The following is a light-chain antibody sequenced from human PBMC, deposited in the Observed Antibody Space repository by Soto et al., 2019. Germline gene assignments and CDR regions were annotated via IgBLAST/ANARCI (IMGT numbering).Light chain of an antibody. J-gene: IGKJ4*01. V-gene: IGKV3-11*01. CDR1: QSLSKY. Sequence: EIVLTQSPATLSLSPGERATLSCRASQSLSKYLAWYQQKPGQAPRLLIYDASNRVTGIPARFSGSGSGTDFTLTISSLEPEDFAVYYCQQRSNWRGTFGGGTKVEI. CDR2: DAS. CDR3: QQRSNWRGT.